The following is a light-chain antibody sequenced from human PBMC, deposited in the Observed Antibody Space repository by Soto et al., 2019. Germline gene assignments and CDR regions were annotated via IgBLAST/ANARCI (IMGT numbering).Light chain of an antibody. CDR1: EGVGSN. CDR3: QPYENWPRT. J-gene: IGKJ1*01. CDR2: GAS. Sequence: EIVMTQSPTTLSVSPGEIVTLSCRASEGVGSNLAWYNHKPGQAPRIVVFGASTRAAGVPPRFSGSGSGSQFTLTIDSMQSEDSGVYYCQPYENWPRTFGQGTKVEIK. V-gene: IGKV3-15*01.